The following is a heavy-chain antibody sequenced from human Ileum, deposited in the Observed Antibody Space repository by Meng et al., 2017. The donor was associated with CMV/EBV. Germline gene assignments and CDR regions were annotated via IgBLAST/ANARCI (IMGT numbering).Heavy chain of an antibody. CDR1: GDSIRSHY. D-gene: IGHD6-6*01. V-gene: IGHV4-59*11. J-gene: IGHJ6*02. CDR2: VYYSGAA. CDR3: ARATRKNIAARPSPNHKYYSGFDV. Sequence: SETLSLTCTVSGDSIRSHYWSWIRQPPGKGLEWMGYVYYSGAATYSPSLRSRLSISVDTSKNQFSLSLRAVTVADTAVYYCARATRKNIAARPSPNHKYYSGFDVWGQGTTVTVSS.